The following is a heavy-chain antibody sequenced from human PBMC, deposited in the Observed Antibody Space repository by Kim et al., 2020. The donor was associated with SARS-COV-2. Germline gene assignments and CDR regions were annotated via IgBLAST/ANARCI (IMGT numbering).Heavy chain of an antibody. Sequence: SVKVSCKASGGTFSSYAISWVRQAPGQGLEWMGGIIPIFGTANYAQKFQGRVTITADESTSTAYMELSSLRSEDTAVYYCARDCGEYQLPATNYYYYGMDVWGQGTTVTVSS. D-gene: IGHD2-2*01. J-gene: IGHJ6*02. CDR2: IIPIFGTA. CDR3: ARDCGEYQLPATNYYYYGMDV. V-gene: IGHV1-69*13. CDR1: GGTFSSYA.